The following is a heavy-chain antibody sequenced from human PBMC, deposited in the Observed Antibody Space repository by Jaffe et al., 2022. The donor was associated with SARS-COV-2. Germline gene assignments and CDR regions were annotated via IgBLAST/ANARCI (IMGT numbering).Heavy chain of an antibody. Sequence: QVQLVQSGAEVKKPGSSVKVSCKASGGTFSSYTISWVRQAPGQGLEWMGRIIPILGIANYAQKFQGRVTITADKSTSTAYMELSSLRSEDTAVYYCARVTTGTVVHFDYWGQGTLVTVSS. J-gene: IGHJ4*02. CDR1: GGTFSSYT. D-gene: IGHD1-1*01. V-gene: IGHV1-69*02. CDR2: IIPILGIA. CDR3: ARVTTGTVVHFDY.